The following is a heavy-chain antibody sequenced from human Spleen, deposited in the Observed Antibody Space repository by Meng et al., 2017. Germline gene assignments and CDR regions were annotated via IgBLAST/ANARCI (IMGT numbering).Heavy chain of an antibody. CDR3: ARDENISLGKLFGDY. D-gene: IGHD2-21*01. Sequence: ASVKVSCKPSGYTFTAYYIHWVRQAPGQGLEWMGHINPDTGDTLYAQKFQGRVSMTGDTSISTAYVELSGLRSGDTAVYYCARDENISLGKLFGDYWGQGTLVTVSS. CDR2: INPDTGDT. J-gene: IGHJ4*02. V-gene: IGHV1-2*06. CDR1: GYTFTAYY.